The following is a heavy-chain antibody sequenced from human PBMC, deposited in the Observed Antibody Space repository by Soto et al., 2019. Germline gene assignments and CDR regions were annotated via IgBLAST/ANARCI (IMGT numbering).Heavy chain of an antibody. CDR3: VKAQERSAQYFAVVITAFDF. D-gene: IGHD3-22*01. J-gene: IGHJ3*01. Sequence: PGGSRRPSWEVFGFSSGNYGIHWVRQLPGRGREWVAVISHDGNSHHLADSVRGRFTISRDNSKNTVFLHMTSLRREDSAVYHCVKAQERSAQYFAVVITAFDFWGQGTMVTVSS. CDR2: ISHDGNSH. V-gene: IGHV3-30*18. CDR1: GFSSGNYG.